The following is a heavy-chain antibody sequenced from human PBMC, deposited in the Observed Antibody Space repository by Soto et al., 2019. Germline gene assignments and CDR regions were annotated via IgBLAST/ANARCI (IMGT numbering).Heavy chain of an antibody. Sequence: PGGSLRLSCAASGFTFSNFGIHWVRQAPGKGLEWVAVISHDGRSKFYGDSVKGRFTISRDNSKNTLSLQMNSLRAEDTAVYYCAKDRGYCDSSSCHLGHAFDIWGQGTTVTVSS. V-gene: IGHV3-30*18. CDR3: AKDRGYCDSSSCHLGHAFDI. CDR1: GFTFSNFG. CDR2: ISHDGRSK. J-gene: IGHJ3*02. D-gene: IGHD2-2*01.